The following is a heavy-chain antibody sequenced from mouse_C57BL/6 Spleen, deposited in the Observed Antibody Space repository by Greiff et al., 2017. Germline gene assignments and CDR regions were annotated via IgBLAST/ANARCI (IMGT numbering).Heavy chain of an antibody. V-gene: IGHV5-17*01. CDR1: GFTFSDYG. Sequence: EVKLMESGGGLVKPGGSLKLSCAASGFTFSDYGMNWVRQAPEKGLEWVAYISSGSSTIYYADKVKGRFTISRDNAKNTLFLQMTSLRSEDTAMYYCARYYYVSDYYAMDDWGQGTSVTVSS. CDR2: ISSGSSTI. CDR3: ARYYYVSDYYAMDD. J-gene: IGHJ4*01. D-gene: IGHD1-1*01.